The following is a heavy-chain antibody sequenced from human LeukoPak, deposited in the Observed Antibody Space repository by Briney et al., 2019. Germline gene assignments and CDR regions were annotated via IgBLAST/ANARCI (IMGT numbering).Heavy chain of an antibody. CDR2: ISSSGSTI. CDR1: GFTFSSYE. Sequence: GGSLRLSCAASGFTFSSYEMNWVRQAPGKGLEWVSYISSSGSTIYYADSVKGRFTISRDNAKNSLYLQMNSLRAEDTAVYYCARGPVRGVSLNAYGMDVWGQGTTVTVSS. D-gene: IGHD3-10*01. CDR3: ARGPVRGVSLNAYGMDV. J-gene: IGHJ6*02. V-gene: IGHV3-48*03.